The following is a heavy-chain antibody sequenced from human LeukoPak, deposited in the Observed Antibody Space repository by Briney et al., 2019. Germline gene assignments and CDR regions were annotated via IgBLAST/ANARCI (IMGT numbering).Heavy chain of an antibody. Sequence: GASVKVSCKASGGTFSSYAISWVRQAPGQGLEWMGGIIPIFGTANYAQKFQGRVTITADESTSTAYMELSSLRSEDTAVYYCAREGAATGFDYWGQGTLVIVSS. V-gene: IGHV1-69*13. J-gene: IGHJ4*02. D-gene: IGHD6-13*01. CDR1: GGTFSSYA. CDR2: IIPIFGTA. CDR3: AREGAATGFDY.